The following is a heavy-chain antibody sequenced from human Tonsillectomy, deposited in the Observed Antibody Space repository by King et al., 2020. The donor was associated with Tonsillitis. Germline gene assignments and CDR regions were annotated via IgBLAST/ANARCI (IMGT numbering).Heavy chain of an antibody. D-gene: IGHD1-14*01. J-gene: IGHJ5*02. CDR1: GYTFTGHF. CDR3: ARPWGTWPTIIWFDP. CDR2: INPNSGGT. V-gene: IGHV1-2*02. Sequence: VQLVQSGAEVKKPGASVKVSCQASGYTFTGHFLHWVRQAPGQGLEWMGWINPNSGGTKYAQKFRGRVTMTRDTSIGTAYMELSNLTSDDTAVYYCARPWGTWPTIIWFDPWGQGTLVTVSS.